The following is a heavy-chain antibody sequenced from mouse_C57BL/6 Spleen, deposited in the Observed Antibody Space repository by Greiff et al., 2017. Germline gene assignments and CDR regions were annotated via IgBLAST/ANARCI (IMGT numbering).Heavy chain of an antibody. CDR1: GFNIKDDY. D-gene: IGHD2-14*01. Sequence: EVQLQQSGAELVRPGASVKLSCTASGFNIKDDYMHWVKQRPEQGLEWIGWIDPDNGDTEYASKFQGKATITADTSSNTAYLQLSSLTSEDTAVYYCTTRGNWYFDVWGTGTTVTVSS. CDR3: TTRGNWYFDV. CDR2: IDPDNGDT. J-gene: IGHJ1*03. V-gene: IGHV14-4*01.